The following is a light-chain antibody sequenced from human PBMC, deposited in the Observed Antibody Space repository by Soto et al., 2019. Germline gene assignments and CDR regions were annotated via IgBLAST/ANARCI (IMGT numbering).Light chain of an antibody. J-gene: IGKJ1*01. CDR3: QQYNNWPRP. CDR1: QSVSNS. CDR2: DVS. Sequence: IVLTQAPATLSLATGERVTLSCRASQSVSNSLAWYQQKPGQPPRLLIYDVSNRATGIPARFSGSGSGTEFTLTISSLQSEDFAVYYCQQYNNWPRPFGQGTKVDIK. V-gene: IGKV3D-15*01.